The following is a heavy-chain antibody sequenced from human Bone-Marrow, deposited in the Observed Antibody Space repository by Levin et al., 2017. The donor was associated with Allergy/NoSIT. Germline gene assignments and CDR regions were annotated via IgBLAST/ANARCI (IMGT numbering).Heavy chain of an antibody. J-gene: IGHJ4*02. CDR1: GYTLSGSS. CDR3: ASSGSVVYYSLDY. D-gene: IGHD3-10*01. V-gene: IGHV1-24*01. Sequence: GASVKVSCKVSGYTLSGSSMHWVRQSPGKGLEWMGGFDPDNDDTIYARKFQDRFIMTEDTSTDTVYMELDSLTSDDTAVYYCASSGSVVYYSLDYWGQGTLVTVSS. CDR2: FDPDNDDT.